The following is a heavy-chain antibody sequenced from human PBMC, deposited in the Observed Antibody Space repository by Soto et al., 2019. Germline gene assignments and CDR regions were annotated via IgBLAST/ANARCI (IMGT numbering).Heavy chain of an antibody. V-gene: IGHV3-7*01. J-gene: IGHJ4*02. Sequence: PGGSLRLSCAASGFTFSTYWMSWVRQAPGKGLEWVANIKQDGSGEYYGDPVKGRFTISRDSAKNSLYLQMNSLRAEDTAVYYCATSSDTGYIFDFWGQGTLVTVSS. CDR1: GFTFSTYW. CDR2: IKQDGSGE. CDR3: ATSSDTGYIFDF. D-gene: IGHD3-9*01.